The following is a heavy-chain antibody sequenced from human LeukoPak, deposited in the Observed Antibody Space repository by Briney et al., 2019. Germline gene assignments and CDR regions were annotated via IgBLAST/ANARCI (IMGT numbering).Heavy chain of an antibody. CDR3: ARVGDSSGYYYVSRIGWFDP. V-gene: IGHV4-4*02. D-gene: IGHD3-22*01. CDR1: GGSISSSNW. J-gene: IGHJ5*02. Sequence: SGTLSLTCAVSGGSISSSNWWSWVRQPPGKGLEWIGEIYHSGSTNYNPSLKSRVTISVDESKNQFSLKLSSVTAADTAVYYCARVGDSSGYYYVSRIGWFDPWGQGTLVTVSS. CDR2: IYHSGST.